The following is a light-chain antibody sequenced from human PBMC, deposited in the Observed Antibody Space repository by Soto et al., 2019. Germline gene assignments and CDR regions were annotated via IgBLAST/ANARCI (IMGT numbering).Light chain of an antibody. V-gene: IGKV3-20*01. CDR2: GAS. CDR3: QQYGRLPRT. Sequence: EILLTQSPGTLSLSPGDRATLSCRASQSLGSTFLAWYQQKSGQSPRLLIYGASDRATDVPDRFSGSGSGADFTLTISSLEPEDFAVYFCQQYGRLPRTFGGGTKVEIK. J-gene: IGKJ4*01. CDR1: QSLGSTF.